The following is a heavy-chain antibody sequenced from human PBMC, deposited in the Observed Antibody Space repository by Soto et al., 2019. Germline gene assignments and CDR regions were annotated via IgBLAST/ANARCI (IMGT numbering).Heavy chain of an antibody. Sequence: PSETLSLTCTVSGGSISSSSYYWGWIRQPPGKGLEWFGSIYYSGSTYYNPSLKSRVTISLDTSKNQFSLKLSSVTAADTAVYYCARRYSSDLNWFDPWGQGTLVTVSS. V-gene: IGHV4-39*01. J-gene: IGHJ5*02. D-gene: IGHD6-19*01. CDR2: IYYSGST. CDR1: GGSISSSSYY. CDR3: ARRYSSDLNWFDP.